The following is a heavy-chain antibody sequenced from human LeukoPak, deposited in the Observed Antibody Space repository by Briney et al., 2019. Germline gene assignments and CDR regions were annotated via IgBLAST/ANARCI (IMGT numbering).Heavy chain of an antibody. CDR3: ARDRGGSAWFDP. Sequence: SETLSLTCTVSGGSISSYYWSWIRQPAGKGLEWIGRMYSSGSTNYNSSLKSRVTISVDTSKNQFSLKLSSVTAADTAVYYCARDRGGSAWFDPWGQGTLVTVSS. CDR2: MYSSGST. D-gene: IGHD1-26*01. J-gene: IGHJ5*02. CDR1: GGSISSYY. V-gene: IGHV4-4*07.